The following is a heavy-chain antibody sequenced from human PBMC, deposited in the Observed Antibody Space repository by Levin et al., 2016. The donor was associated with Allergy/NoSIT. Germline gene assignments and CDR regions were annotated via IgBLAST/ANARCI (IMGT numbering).Heavy chain of an antibody. D-gene: IGHD5-18*01. J-gene: IGHJ4*02. CDR3: TTDIGDDTYGMDY. Sequence: GSLRLSCAVSGFSFSDVWMTWVRQAPGKGLEWVGRIKTKTDGGTIDYAAPVKGRFTISRDDSKNTLYLQINSLKTEDTAVYYCTTDIGDDTYGMDYWGQGTLVTVSS. V-gene: IGHV3-15*01. CDR2: IKTKTDGGTI. CDR1: GFSFSDVW.